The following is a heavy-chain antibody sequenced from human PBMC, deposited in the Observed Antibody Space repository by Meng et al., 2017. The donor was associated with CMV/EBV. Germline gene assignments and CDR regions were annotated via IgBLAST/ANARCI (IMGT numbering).Heavy chain of an antibody. CDR1: GGSFTGYY. CDR3: ARGLREFYYYYGMDV. Sequence: SQTLSLTCAVYGGSFTGYYWSWIRHPPGKVLEWIGEINPSGSTNYNTSLKSRVTISVDTSKNQFSLKLSSVTAADTAVYYCARGLREFYYYYGMDVWGQGTTVTVSS. V-gene: IGHV4-34*01. CDR2: INPSGST. D-gene: IGHD3-10*01. J-gene: IGHJ6*02.